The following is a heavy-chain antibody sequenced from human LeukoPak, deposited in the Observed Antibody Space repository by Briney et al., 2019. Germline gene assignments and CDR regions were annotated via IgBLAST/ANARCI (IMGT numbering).Heavy chain of an antibody. CDR3: ARREYYYDSSGRGSNDAFDI. CDR2: INWNGGST. Sequence: GGSPRLSCAASGFTFDDYGMSWVRQAPGKGLEWVSGINWNGGSTGYADSVKGRFTISRDNAKNSLYLQMNSLRAEDTALYYCARREYYYDSSGRGSNDAFDIWGQGTMVTVSS. CDR1: GFTFDDYG. V-gene: IGHV3-20*04. D-gene: IGHD3-22*01. J-gene: IGHJ3*02.